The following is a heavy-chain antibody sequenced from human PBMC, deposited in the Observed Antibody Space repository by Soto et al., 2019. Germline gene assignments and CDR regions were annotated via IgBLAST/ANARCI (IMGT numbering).Heavy chain of an antibody. CDR1: GFTFSSYD. Sequence: EVQLVESGGGLVQPGGSLRLSCAASGFTFSSYDMHWVRQATGKGLEWVSAIGTAGDTYYPGSVKGRFTISRENAKNSLYLQMNSLRAGATAVYYCARGLRGYSGYGPYNWFDPWGQGTLVTVSS. CDR2: IGTAGDT. J-gene: IGHJ5*02. CDR3: ARGLRGYSGYGPYNWFDP. V-gene: IGHV3-13*01. D-gene: IGHD5-12*01.